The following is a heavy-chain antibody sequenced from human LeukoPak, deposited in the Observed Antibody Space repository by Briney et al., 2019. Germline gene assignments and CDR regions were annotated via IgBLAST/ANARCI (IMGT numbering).Heavy chain of an antibody. D-gene: IGHD4-17*01. V-gene: IGHV1-18*01. Sequence: GASVKVSCKASGYTFTSSGISWVRQAPGQGLEWIGWISAYNGNTNYAQKLQGRVTMTTDTSTSTAYMELRSLRSDDTAVYYCAAHDYGDYPYYFDYWGQGTLVTVSS. CDR1: GYTFTSSG. CDR2: ISAYNGNT. CDR3: AAHDYGDYPYYFDY. J-gene: IGHJ4*02.